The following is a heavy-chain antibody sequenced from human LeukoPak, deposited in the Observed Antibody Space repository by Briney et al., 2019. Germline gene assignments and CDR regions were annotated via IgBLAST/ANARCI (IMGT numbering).Heavy chain of an antibody. CDR1: GGSISSYY. D-gene: IGHD6-13*01. V-gene: IGHV4-59*01. Sequence: PSETLSLTCTVSGGSISSYYWSWIRQPPGKGLEWIGYIYYSGSTNYNPSLKSRVTISVDTSKNQFSLKLSSVTAADTAVYYCARLRGSSWYGHSVGYFDYWGQGTLVTVSS. J-gene: IGHJ4*02. CDR2: IYYSGST. CDR3: ARLRGSSWYGHSVGYFDY.